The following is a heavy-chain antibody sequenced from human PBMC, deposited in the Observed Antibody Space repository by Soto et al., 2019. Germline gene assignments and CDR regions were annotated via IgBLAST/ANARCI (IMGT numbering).Heavy chain of an antibody. Sequence: PSETLSLTCAFYGGSFSGYYWSWIRQPPGKGLEWIGEINHSGSTNYNPSLKSRVTISVDTSKNQFSLKLSSVTAADTAVYYCARGGRRWLQLNYYYYGMDVWGQGTTVTVSS. CDR1: GGSFSGYY. CDR2: INHSGST. CDR3: ARGGRRWLQLNYYYYGMDV. J-gene: IGHJ6*02. D-gene: IGHD5-12*01. V-gene: IGHV4-34*01.